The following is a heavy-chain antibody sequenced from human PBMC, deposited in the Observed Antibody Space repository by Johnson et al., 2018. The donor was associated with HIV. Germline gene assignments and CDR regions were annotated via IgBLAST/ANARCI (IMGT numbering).Heavy chain of an antibody. Sequence: QMQLVESGGGVVQPGRSLRLSCAASGFTFSSYAMHWVRQAPGKGLEWVAVISYDGSNKYYADSVKGRFTISRDNSKNTLYLQMNSLKTEDTAVYYCTTAWGGYFQELPDAFDIWGQGTMVTVSS. CDR1: GFTFSSYA. CDR3: TTAWGGYFQELPDAFDI. D-gene: IGHD3-3*01. V-gene: IGHV3-30-3*02. J-gene: IGHJ3*02. CDR2: ISYDGSNK.